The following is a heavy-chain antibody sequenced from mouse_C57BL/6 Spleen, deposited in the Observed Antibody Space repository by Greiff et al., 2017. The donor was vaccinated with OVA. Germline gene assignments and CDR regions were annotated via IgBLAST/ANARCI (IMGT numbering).Heavy chain of an antibody. V-gene: IGHV1-52*01. D-gene: IGHD2-5*01. CDR3: ARSGYSNYGAWFAY. J-gene: IGHJ3*01. CDR1: GYTFTSYW. Sequence: VQLQQPGAELVRPGSSVKLSCTASGYTFTSYWMHWVKQRPIQGLEWIGNIDPSDSETHYNQKFKDKATLTVDKSSSTAYMQLSSLTSEDSAVYCCARSGYSNYGAWFAYWGQGTLVTVSA. CDR2: IDPSDSET.